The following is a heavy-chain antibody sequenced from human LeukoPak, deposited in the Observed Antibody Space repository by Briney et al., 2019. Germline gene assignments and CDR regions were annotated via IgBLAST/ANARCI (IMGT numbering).Heavy chain of an antibody. J-gene: IGHJ4*02. CDR2: ISSSSSYI. V-gene: IGHV3-21*01. CDR1: GFTFSDYY. D-gene: IGHD2-21*02. Sequence: GGSLRLSCAASGFTFSDYYMNWIRQAPGKGLEWVSSISSSSSYIYYADSVKGRFTISRDNAKNSLYLQMNSLRAEDTAVYYCARAPIVVVTGYFDYWGQGTLVTVSS. CDR3: ARAPIVVVTGYFDY.